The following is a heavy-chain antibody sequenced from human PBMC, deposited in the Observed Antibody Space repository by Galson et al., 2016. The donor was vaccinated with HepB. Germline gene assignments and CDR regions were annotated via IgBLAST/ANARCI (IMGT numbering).Heavy chain of an antibody. CDR3: ARDRDHGLDN. D-gene: IGHD2-8*01. V-gene: IGHV1-18*04. Sequence: CKASGYTFTSNGISWVRQAPGQGLEWMGWISASKGNTNYAQKFQGRLTVPTDTSTRTAYMELRNLRSDDTAVYYCARDRDHGLDNWGQGTVVTVSS. J-gene: IGHJ3*02. CDR2: ISASKGNT. CDR1: GYTFTSNG.